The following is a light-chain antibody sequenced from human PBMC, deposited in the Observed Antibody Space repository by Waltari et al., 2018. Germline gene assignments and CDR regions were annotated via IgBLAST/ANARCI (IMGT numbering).Light chain of an antibody. J-gene: IGKJ4*01. CDR3: QQSHGNFALN. Sequence: DIQMTQSPSSLSASVGDRVTITCRASQSISNFLNWYQQKPGKAPNLLIYGASTLQSGVPSRFSGSGSGTDFTLTISSLQPEDFATYYCQQSHGNFALNFGGGTKVEIK. CDR1: QSISNF. V-gene: IGKV1-39*01. CDR2: GAS.